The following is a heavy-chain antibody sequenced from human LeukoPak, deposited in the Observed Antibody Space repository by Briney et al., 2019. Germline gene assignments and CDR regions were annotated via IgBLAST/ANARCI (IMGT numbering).Heavy chain of an antibody. V-gene: IGHV1-2*02. J-gene: IGHJ4*02. D-gene: IGHD3-10*01. CDR3: ARDFVGGGSAGGY. Sequence: ASVKVSCKASGYSFNDYYMHWVRQAPGQGLEWMGWINPKSGGTNFAHKFQGRVALTTDTSMSTAYMEPSALRSDDTAVYYCARDFVGGGSAGGYWGQGTLVTVSS. CDR2: INPKSGGT. CDR1: GYSFNDYY.